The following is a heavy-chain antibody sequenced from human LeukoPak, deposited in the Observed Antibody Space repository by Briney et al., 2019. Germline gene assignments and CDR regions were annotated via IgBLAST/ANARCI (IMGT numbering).Heavy chain of an antibody. D-gene: IGHD3-22*01. J-gene: IGHJ4*02. CDR3: ARVDYDSSGYFDY. CDR2: VYYSGST. V-gene: IGHV4-59*01. CDR1: GGSISTFY. Sequence: PSETLSLTCTVSGGSISTFYWRWLRQPPGKQLEWIGYVYYSGSTNYNPSFKTRVTISVDTSKNQFFLKLSSVTPADTAVYYCARVDYDSSGYFDYWGQGTLVTVSS.